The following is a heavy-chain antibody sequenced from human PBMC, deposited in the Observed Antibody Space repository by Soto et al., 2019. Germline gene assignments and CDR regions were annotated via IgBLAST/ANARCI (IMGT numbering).Heavy chain of an antibody. J-gene: IGHJ4*02. CDR2: IYNSAST. CDR3: GREVIAATPHRDVDF. D-gene: IGHD2-15*01. V-gene: IGHV4-39*02. Sequence: QLEMQESGPGLVEPSETLSLTCTVSGGSVNSTNYNWGWIRQPPEKGLEWIGSIYNSASTYYNPSIESRATTSVDTSRNQFSRNLNSVPAADTAMYYCGREVIAATPHRDVDFWGQGTLVTVSS. CDR1: GGSVNSTNYN.